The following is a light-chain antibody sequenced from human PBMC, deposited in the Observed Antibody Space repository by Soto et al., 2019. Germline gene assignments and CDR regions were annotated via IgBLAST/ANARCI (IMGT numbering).Light chain of an antibody. CDR1: SSDVGCYNY. CDR3: CSYTTSNTRQIV. J-gene: IGLJ1*01. Sequence: QSALTQPASVSGSPGQSITISCTGTSSDVGCYNYVSWYQQHPGKAPKFMIYDVSNRPSGVSNRFSGSKSGNTASLTISGLQADDEADYYCCSYTTSNTRQIVFGTGTKVTVL. CDR2: DVS. V-gene: IGLV2-14*01.